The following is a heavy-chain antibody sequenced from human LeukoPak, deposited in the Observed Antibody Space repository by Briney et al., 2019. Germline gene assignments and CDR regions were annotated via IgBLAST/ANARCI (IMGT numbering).Heavy chain of an antibody. V-gene: IGHV4-34*01. J-gene: IGHJ4*02. CDR1: GGSFSGYY. D-gene: IGHD6-19*01. CDR2: INHSGST. Sequence: SETLSLICAVYGGSFSGYYWSWIRQPPGKGLEWIGEINHSGSTNHNPSLKSRVTISVDTSKNQFSLKLSSVTAADTAVYYCARGAFPSIAVAYYWGQGTLVTVSS. CDR3: ARGAFPSIAVAYY.